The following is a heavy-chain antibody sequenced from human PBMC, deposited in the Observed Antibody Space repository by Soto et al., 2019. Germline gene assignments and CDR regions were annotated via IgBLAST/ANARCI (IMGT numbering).Heavy chain of an antibody. J-gene: IGHJ5*02. CDR2: ISHRGTA. CDR3: ARVSATGTRWFAP. D-gene: IGHD6-13*01. CDR1: GGSVSSGSYY. V-gene: IGHV4-31*03. Sequence: TLSLPCTVSGGSVSSGSYYWGWIRQHPGKGLEWIGYISHRGTAYYTPSLKIRVSLSVDPPKSQFSLNVTSLTSAYTDVYYCARVSATGTRWFAPWGPGTLGTVSS.